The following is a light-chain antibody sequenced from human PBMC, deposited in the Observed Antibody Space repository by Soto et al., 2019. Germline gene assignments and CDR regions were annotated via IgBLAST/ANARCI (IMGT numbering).Light chain of an antibody. CDR3: TSYASGSSHVV. CDR1: SSDIGGYDY. Sequence: QSALTQPASVSGSPGQSITLSCTGTSSDIGGYDYVSWYQRHPGKAPKLIIYDVNNRPSGVSNRFSGSKSGNTASLTISGLQAEDEADYYCTSYASGSSHVVFGGCTKLTVL. CDR2: DVN. J-gene: IGLJ2*01. V-gene: IGLV2-14*01.